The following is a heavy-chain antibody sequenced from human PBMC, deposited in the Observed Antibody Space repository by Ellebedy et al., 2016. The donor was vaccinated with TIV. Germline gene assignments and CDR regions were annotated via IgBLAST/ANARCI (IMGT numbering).Heavy chain of an antibody. D-gene: IGHD1-1*01. CDR3: ARDRETTGTTLDWFDP. CDR2: IYYSGST. J-gene: IGHJ5*02. CDR1: GGSISSSSYY. V-gene: IGHV4-39*02. Sequence: SETLSLXXTVSGGSISSSSYYWGWIRQHPGKGLEWIGYIYYSGSTYYNPSLKSRVTISVDTSKNQFSLKLSSVTAADTAVYYCARDRETTGTTLDWFDPWGQGTLVTVSS.